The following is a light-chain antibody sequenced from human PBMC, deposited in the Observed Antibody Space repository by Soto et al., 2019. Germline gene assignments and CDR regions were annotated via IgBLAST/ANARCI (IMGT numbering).Light chain of an antibody. V-gene: IGKV1-5*03. CDR3: QQYDNFPWT. Sequence: DIQMTQSPSTLSASVGDTVTITCRASQNMNNWLAWYQQKPGKAPTLLIYEASTLQAGAPSRFIGSGSGTGFTLTITNLQPDDSASYYCQQYDNFPWTFGQGTKVEI. J-gene: IGKJ1*01. CDR2: EAS. CDR1: QNMNNW.